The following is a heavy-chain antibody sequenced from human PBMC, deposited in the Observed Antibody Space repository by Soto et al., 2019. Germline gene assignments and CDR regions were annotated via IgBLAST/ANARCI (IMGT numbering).Heavy chain of an antibody. J-gene: IGHJ6*02. CDR1: GGSISSYY. CDR3: ATYYYGSGSYYYYYYGMDV. CDR2: IYYSGST. Sequence: SETLSLTCTVSGGSISSYYWSWIRQPPGKGLEWIGYIYYSGSTNYNPPLKSRVTISVDTSKNQFSLKLSSVTAADTAVYYCATYYYGSGSYYYYYYGMDVWGQGTTVTVSS. D-gene: IGHD3-10*01. V-gene: IGHV4-59*01.